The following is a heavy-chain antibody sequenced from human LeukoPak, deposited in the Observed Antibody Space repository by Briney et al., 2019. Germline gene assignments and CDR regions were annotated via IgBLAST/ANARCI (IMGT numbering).Heavy chain of an antibody. J-gene: IGHJ4*02. V-gene: IGHV3-30*18. Sequence: GRSLRLSCAASGFTFSSYGMRWVRQAPGKGLEWVAVISYDGSNKYYADSVKGRFTISRDNSKNTLYLQMNSLRAEDTAVYYCAKDSVRDCSGGSCYGIDYWGQGTLVTVSS. CDR3: AKDSVRDCSGGSCYGIDY. CDR1: GFTFSSYG. CDR2: ISYDGSNK. D-gene: IGHD2-15*01.